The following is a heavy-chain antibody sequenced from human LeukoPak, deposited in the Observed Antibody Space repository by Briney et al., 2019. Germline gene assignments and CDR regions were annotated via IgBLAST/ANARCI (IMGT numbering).Heavy chain of an antibody. Sequence: GRSLRLSCAASGFTFSSYAMHWVRQAPGKGLEWVAVISYDGSNKYYADSVKGRFTISRDNSKNTLYLQMNSLRAEDTAVYYCARASGVVPAAYYYYYYGMDVWGQGTTVTVSS. D-gene: IGHD2-2*01. CDR1: GFTFSSYA. CDR2: ISYDGSNK. CDR3: ARASGVVPAAYYYYYYGMDV. J-gene: IGHJ6*02. V-gene: IGHV3-30*04.